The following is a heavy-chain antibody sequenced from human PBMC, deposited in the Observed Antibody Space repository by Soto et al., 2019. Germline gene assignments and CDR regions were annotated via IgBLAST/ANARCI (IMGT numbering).Heavy chain of an antibody. J-gene: IGHJ6*02. Sequence: GGSLRLSCAASGFTFSSYWMHWVRQAPGKGLVWVSRINSDGSSTSYADSVKGRFTISRDNAKNTLYLQMNSLRAEDTAVYYCARAISVSGSYYGFYYYGMDVWGQGTTVTVSS. V-gene: IGHV3-74*01. CDR2: INSDGSST. CDR3: ARAISVSGSYYGFYYYGMDV. CDR1: GFTFSSYW. D-gene: IGHD1-26*01.